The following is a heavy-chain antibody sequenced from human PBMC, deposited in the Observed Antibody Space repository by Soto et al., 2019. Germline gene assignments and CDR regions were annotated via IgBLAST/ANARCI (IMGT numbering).Heavy chain of an antibody. J-gene: IGHJ4*02. V-gene: IGHV3-33*01. CDR1: GFTFSSYG. D-gene: IGHD1-20*01. CDR3: ARDRLSWGNWTYYFDY. Sequence: GGSLRLSCAASGFTFSSYGMHWVRQAPGKGLEWVAVIWYDGSNKYHADSVKGRFTISRDNSKNTLYLQMNSLRAEDTAVYYCARDRLSWGNWTYYFDYWGQGTLVTVSS. CDR2: IWYDGSNK.